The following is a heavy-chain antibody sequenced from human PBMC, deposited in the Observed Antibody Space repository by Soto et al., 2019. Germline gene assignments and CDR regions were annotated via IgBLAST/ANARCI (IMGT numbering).Heavy chain of an antibody. CDR1: GFTFSNAW. CDR3: TTDDIASAGTEYFQH. J-gene: IGHJ1*01. CDR2: IKSKTDGGTT. V-gene: IGHV3-15*01. D-gene: IGHD6-13*01. Sequence: GGSLRLSCAASGFTFSNAWMSWVRQAPGKGLEWVGRIKSKTDGGTTDYAAPVKGRFTISRDDSKNTLYLQMNSLKTEDTAVYYFTTDDIASAGTEYFQHWGQGTLVTVSS.